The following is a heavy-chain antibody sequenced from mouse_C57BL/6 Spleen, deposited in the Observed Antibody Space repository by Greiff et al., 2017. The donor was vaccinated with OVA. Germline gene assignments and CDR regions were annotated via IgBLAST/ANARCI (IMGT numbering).Heavy chain of an antibody. CDR3: ARGEGYYDYYAMDY. D-gene: IGHD2-3*01. CDR2: INPNNGGT. J-gene: IGHJ4*01. CDR1: GYTFTDYY. Sequence: EVQLQQSGPELVKPGASVKISCKASGYTFTDYYMNWVKQSHGKSLEWIGDINPNNGGTSYNQKFKGKATLTVDKSSSTAYMELRSLTSEDSAVYYCARGEGYYDYYAMDYWGQGTSVTVSS. V-gene: IGHV1-26*01.